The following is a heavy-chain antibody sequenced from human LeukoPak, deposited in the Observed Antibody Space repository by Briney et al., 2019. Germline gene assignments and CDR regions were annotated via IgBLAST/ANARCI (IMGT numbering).Heavy chain of an antibody. J-gene: IGHJ3*02. CDR2: ISSSGSTI. V-gene: IGHV3-48*03. Sequence: GGSLRLSCAASGFTFSSYAMSWVRQAPGKGLEWVSYISSSGSTIYYADSVKGRFTISRDNAKNSLYLQMNSLRAEDTAVYYCARDYLRSHAFDIWGQGTMVTVSS. CDR3: ARDYLRSHAFDI. CDR1: GFTFSSYA. D-gene: IGHD4-17*01.